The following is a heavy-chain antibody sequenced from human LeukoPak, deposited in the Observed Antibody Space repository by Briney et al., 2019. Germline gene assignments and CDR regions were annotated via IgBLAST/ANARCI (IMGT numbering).Heavy chain of an antibody. CDR1: GYSFTSYW. J-gene: IGHJ3*01. CDR3: ARHRDWNYVTSAFDL. Sequence: GESLKISCKGSGYSFTSYWIGWVRQLPGKGLEWVGIIYPGDSDTRYSPSFQGQVTISADKSVSTAYLQWSSLKASDTAMSYCARHRDWNYVTSAFDLWGQGTMVPVSS. V-gene: IGHV5-51*01. CDR2: IYPGDSDT. D-gene: IGHD1-7*01.